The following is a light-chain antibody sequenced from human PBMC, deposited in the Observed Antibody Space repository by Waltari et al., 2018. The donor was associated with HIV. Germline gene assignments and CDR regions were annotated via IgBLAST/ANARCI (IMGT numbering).Light chain of an antibody. J-gene: IGLJ2*01. Sequence: SYELTQPPSVSVSPGQTARITCSGDALPRKYAFWYQQKSGRIPGLVFAEDRKRPSRIPERFSGSSSGTMASLTISWAQGEDEGDYYCYSTDISPNDRVLFGGGTNLTAL. V-gene: IGLV3-10*01. CDR3: YSTDISPNDRVL. CDR1: ALPRKY. CDR2: EDR.